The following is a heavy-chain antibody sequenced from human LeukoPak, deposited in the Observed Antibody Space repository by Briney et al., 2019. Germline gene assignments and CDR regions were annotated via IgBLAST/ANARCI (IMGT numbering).Heavy chain of an antibody. CDR2: IDPSGGST. CDR3: ARDKSGTTQGDSDY. Sequence: GTSVKVSCKASGFTFTSSAVQWVRQAPGQGLAWMGIIDPSGGSTSYAQKFQGRVTMTRDTSTSTVYMDLSSLRSEDTAVYYCARDKSGTTQGDSDYWGQGTLVTVSS. J-gene: IGHJ4*02. D-gene: IGHD1-1*01. V-gene: IGHV1-46*01. CDR1: GFTFTSSA.